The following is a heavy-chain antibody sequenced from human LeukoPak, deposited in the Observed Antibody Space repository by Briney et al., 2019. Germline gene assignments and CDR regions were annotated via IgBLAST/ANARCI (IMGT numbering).Heavy chain of an antibody. CDR3: ARRAITSPYWYFDL. J-gene: IGHJ2*01. V-gene: IGHV5-51*01. CDR1: GYSFTTYW. Sequence: GESLKSSCKGSGYSFTTYWIGWVRQMPGKGLEWMGIIYPGDSDTRYSPSFQGQVTISADKSISTADLQWSSLKASDTAMYYCARRAITSPYWYFDLWGRGTLVTVSS. CDR2: IYPGDSDT. D-gene: IGHD2-2*01.